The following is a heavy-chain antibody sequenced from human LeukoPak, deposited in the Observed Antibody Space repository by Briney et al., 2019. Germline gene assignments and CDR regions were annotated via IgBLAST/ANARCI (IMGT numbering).Heavy chain of an antibody. CDR2: IYYSGST. V-gene: IGHV4-59*01. Sequence: KPSETLSLTCTVSGGSISSYYWSWIRQPPGKGLEWIGYIYYSGSTNYNPSLKSRVTISVDTSKNQFSLKLSSVTAADTAVYYCARGGDLGAFDIWGQGTMVTVSS. J-gene: IGHJ3*02. CDR3: ARGGDLGAFDI. D-gene: IGHD2-21*02. CDR1: GGSISSYY.